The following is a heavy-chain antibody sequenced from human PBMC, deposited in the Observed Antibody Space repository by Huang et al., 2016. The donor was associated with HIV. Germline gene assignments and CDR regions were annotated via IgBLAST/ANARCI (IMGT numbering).Heavy chain of an antibody. CDR3: AKSSAWYPPYYFDY. CDR2: RSGGGGST. V-gene: IGHV3-23*01. D-gene: IGHD6-19*01. Sequence: EVQLLESGGGLVQPGGSLRLSCAASGFPFSSYAMRWFCQDPGKWLEWVSGRSGGGGSTYYADSVKGRFTISRDNSKNTLYLQMNSLRAEDTAVYFCAKSSAWYPPYYFDYWGQGTLVTVSS. J-gene: IGHJ4*02. CDR1: GFPFSSYA.